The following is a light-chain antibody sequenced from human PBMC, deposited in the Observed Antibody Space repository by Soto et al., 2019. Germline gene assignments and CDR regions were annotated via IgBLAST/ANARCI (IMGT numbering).Light chain of an antibody. V-gene: IGKV3-15*01. CDR2: SAS. CDR1: HSVSTS. Sequence: EVVMTQSPATLSVFPGERVTLSCRASHSVSTSLAWYQQKPGQAPWLLIYSASTRATGIPARFSGSGSGTEFTLTINSLESEDFAVYYCQQYIHGYTFGQGTKLEIK. CDR3: QQYIHGYT. J-gene: IGKJ2*01.